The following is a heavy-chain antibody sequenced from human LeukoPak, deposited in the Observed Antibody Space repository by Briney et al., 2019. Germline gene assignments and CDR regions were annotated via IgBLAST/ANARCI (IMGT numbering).Heavy chain of an antibody. CDR3: AREPYGDYYFDY. J-gene: IGHJ4*02. Sequence: ASVKVSCLASGYTFTGYYMHWVRQAPGQGLEWMGWINPNSGGTNYAQKFQGRVTMTRDTSISTAYMELSRLRSDDTAVYYCAREPYGDYYFDYWGQGTLVTVSS. D-gene: IGHD4-17*01. V-gene: IGHV1-2*02. CDR2: INPNSGGT. CDR1: GYTFTGYY.